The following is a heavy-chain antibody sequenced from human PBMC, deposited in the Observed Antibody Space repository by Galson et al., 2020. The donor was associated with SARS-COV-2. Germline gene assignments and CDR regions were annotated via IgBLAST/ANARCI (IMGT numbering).Heavy chain of an antibody. V-gene: IGHV3-30*04. J-gene: IGHJ4*02. CDR1: GFTFSSSA. D-gene: IGHD6-25*01. CDR3: ARETDDYTSGGDY. CDR2: ISYDGTKR. Sequence: QLGESLKIYCRASGFTFSSSAMHWVRQAPGKGLEWVAIISYDGTKRYNLDSVKGRFTISRDNSKNTLFLQMDSLTTEDTAVYYCARETDDYTSGGDYWGQGTLVTVSS.